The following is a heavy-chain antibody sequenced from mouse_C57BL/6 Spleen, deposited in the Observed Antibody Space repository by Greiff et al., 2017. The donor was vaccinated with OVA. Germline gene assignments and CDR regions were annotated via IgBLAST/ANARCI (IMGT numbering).Heavy chain of an antibody. Sequence: DVMLVESGGGLVQPKGSLKLSCAASGFSFNTYAMNWVRQAPGKGLEWVARIRSKSNNYATYYADSVKDRFTISRDDSESMLYLQMNNLKTEDTAMYYCVRDSSGYYFDYWGQGTTLTVSS. J-gene: IGHJ2*01. D-gene: IGHD3-2*02. CDR2: IRSKSNNYAT. V-gene: IGHV10-1*01. CDR3: VRDSSGYYFDY. CDR1: GFSFNTYA.